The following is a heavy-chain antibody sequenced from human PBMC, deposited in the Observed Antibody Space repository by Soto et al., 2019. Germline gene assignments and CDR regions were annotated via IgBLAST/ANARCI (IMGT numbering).Heavy chain of an antibody. CDR1: GFTFSSYA. V-gene: IGHV3-23*01. J-gene: IGHJ4*02. CDR3: ARHTRYYYGSGSYYDY. CDR2: ISGSGGST. D-gene: IGHD3-10*01. Sequence: EVQLLESGGGLVQPGGSLRLSCAASGFTFSSYAMSWVRQAPGKGLEWVSAISGSGGSTYYADSAKGRFTISRDNSKNTLYLQMNSLRAEDTAVYYCARHTRYYYGSGSYYDYWGQGTLVTVSS.